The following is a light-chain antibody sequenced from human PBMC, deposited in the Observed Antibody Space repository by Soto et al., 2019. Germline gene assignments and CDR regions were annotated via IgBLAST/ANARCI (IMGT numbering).Light chain of an antibody. V-gene: IGLV1-44*01. CDR1: SSNIGSNT. CDR2: SND. Sequence: QSVLTQAPSASGTPGQRVTISCSGSSSNIGSNTVTWYQQLPGTAPKLLIYSNDQRPSGVPDRFSGSKSGTSASLAIAGLQSEDEADYYCAAWDDSLNGGVFGGGTKLTVL. CDR3: AAWDDSLNGGV. J-gene: IGLJ3*02.